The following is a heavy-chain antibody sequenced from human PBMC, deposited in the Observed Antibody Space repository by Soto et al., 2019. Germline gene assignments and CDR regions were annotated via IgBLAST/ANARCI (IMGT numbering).Heavy chain of an antibody. V-gene: IGHV4-31*03. CDR1: GGSISSGGYY. D-gene: IGHD3-3*01. CDR3: ARGGPTIFGVFINSGPPFDP. CDR2: IYYSGST. J-gene: IGHJ5*02. Sequence: PSETLSLTCTVSGGSISSGGYYWSWIRQHPGKGLEWIGYIYYSGSTYYNPSLKSRVTISVDTSKNQFSLKLSSVTAADTAVYYCARGGPTIFGVFINSGPPFDPWGQGTLVTVSS.